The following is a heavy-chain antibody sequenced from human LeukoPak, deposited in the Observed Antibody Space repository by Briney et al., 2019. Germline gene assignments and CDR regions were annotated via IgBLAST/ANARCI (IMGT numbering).Heavy chain of an antibody. CDR1: GFTIGTAW. D-gene: IGHD3-3*02. V-gene: IGHV3-15*01. Sequence: GVSLRLSCVSSGFTIGTAWMSWVRQAPGKGLEWLGHIKSEGEGATTDYAAPAKGRFAISRDDSKNMIYLQMSSLKIDDTAIYYCIAHFPYFYGFDVWGKGTTVTVSS. J-gene: IGHJ6*04. CDR3: IAHFPYFYGFDV. CDR2: IKSEGEGATT.